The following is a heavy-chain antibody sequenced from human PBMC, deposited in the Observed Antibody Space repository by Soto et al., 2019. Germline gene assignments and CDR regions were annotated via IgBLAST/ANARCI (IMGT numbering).Heavy chain of an antibody. Sequence: SETLSLTCTVSGASMSSYHWSWIRQPAGKGLEWIGHIHSSGSTNYNPSLKSRVTMSVDTSKNQFSLRLMSLTAADTAVYYCARDQGVAAAGITWFDPWGQGSLVTVSS. CDR2: IHSSGST. CDR3: ARDQGVAAAGITWFDP. D-gene: IGHD6-13*01. CDR1: GASMSSYH. J-gene: IGHJ5*02. V-gene: IGHV4-4*07.